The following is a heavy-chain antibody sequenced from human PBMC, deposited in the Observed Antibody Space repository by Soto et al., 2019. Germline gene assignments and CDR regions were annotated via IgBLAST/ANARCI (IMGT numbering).Heavy chain of an antibody. CDR2: ISSDGDTI. CDR3: TKGGNDFIYYFGMYV. J-gene: IGHJ6*02. D-gene: IGHD5-12*01. CDR1: GFTFHEYA. V-gene: IGHV3-9*01. Sequence: EVQLIESGGGWVQPGTSLSVSCAASGFTFHEYAMHWVRQAPGQGLEWVSGISSDGDTIAYADSVQGRFTVFRDNAKNSLYLQMNSLRAEETALYYCTKGGNDFIYYFGMYVWGQGTTVTVSS.